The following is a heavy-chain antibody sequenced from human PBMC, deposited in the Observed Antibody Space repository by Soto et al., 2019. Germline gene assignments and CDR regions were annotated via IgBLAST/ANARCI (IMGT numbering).Heavy chain of an antibody. V-gene: IGHV3-7*03. J-gene: IGHJ5*01. CDR1: VFTFSNSW. CDR2: IKADGSEK. D-gene: IGHD3-16*01. Sequence: PGGSLRLSCAGSVFTFSNSWMNWVRQAPGKGLEWVANIKADGSEKYYVDSVKGRSTISRDNAKNSLYLQMNSLRAEDTAVYYCARARGVDSWGQGTLVTVSS. CDR3: ARARGVDS.